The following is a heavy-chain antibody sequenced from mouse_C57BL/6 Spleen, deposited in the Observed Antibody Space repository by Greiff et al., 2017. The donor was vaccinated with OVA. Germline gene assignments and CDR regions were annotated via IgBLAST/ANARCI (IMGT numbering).Heavy chain of an antibody. V-gene: IGHV1-82*01. D-gene: IGHD3-2*02. CDR1: GYAFSSSW. CDR2: IYPGDGDT. CDR3: ARATAQAPWFAY. Sequence: VQLQQSGPELVKPGASVKISCKASGYAFSSSWMNWVKQRPGKGLEWIGRIYPGDGDTNYNGKFKGKATLTADKSSSTAYMQLSSLTSEDSAVYFCARATAQAPWFAYWGQGTLVTVSA. J-gene: IGHJ3*01.